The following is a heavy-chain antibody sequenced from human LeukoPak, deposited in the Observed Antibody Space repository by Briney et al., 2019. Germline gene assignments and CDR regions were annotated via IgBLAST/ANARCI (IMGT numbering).Heavy chain of an antibody. CDR3: ARDVKALRYYFDY. V-gene: IGHV3-33*01. D-gene: IGHD2/OR15-2a*01. J-gene: IGHJ4*02. CDR1: GFTFSSYG. Sequence: GRSLRLSCAASGFTFSSYGMHWVRRAPGKGLEWVAVIWYDGSNKYYADSVKGRFTISRDNSKNTLYLQMNSLRAEDTAVYYCARDVKALRYYFDYWGQGTLVTVSS. CDR2: IWYDGSNK.